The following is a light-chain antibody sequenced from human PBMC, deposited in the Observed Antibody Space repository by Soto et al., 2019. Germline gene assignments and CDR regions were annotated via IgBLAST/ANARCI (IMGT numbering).Light chain of an antibody. CDR1: QGISSS. V-gene: IGKV1-39*01. Sequence: DIQMTQSPSSLSASVGERLTITCRASQGISSSLNWYQQKPGKVHKLLIYAASSLQSGVRSRFSGSGSGTDFTLTISSLQPEDFATYYCQQSYSTPRTFGEGTKVDIK. J-gene: IGKJ1*01. CDR2: AAS. CDR3: QQSYSTPRT.